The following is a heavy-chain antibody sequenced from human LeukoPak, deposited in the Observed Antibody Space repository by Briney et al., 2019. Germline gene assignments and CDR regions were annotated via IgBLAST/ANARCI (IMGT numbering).Heavy chain of an antibody. J-gene: IGHJ4*02. Sequence: GRSLRLSCAASGFTFSSYGMHWVRQAPGKGLEWVAFIRYDGSNKYYADSVKGRFTISRDNSKNTLYLQMNSLRAEDTAVYYCAKGCSSTSCYTHNDYWGQGTLVTVSS. D-gene: IGHD2-2*02. V-gene: IGHV3-30*02. CDR1: GFTFSSYG. CDR2: IRYDGSNK. CDR3: AKGCSSTSCYTHNDY.